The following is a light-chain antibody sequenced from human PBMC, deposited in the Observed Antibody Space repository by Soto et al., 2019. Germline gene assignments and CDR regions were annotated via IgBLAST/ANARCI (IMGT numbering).Light chain of an antibody. J-gene: IGLJ1*01. Sequence: QSALTQPPSASGSPGQSVTISCTGTSSDVGGYNYVSWYQQHPGKAPKLMIYDVSKRPSGVPDRFSGSKSGNTASLTVSGLQAEDEADYYCSSYAGNNIFGVFVTGTKLTVL. CDR3: SSYAGNNIFGV. CDR1: SSDVGGYNY. V-gene: IGLV2-8*01. CDR2: DVS.